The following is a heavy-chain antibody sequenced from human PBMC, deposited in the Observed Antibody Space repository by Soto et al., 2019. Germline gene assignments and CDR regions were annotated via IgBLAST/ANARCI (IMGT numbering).Heavy chain of an antibody. V-gene: IGHV4-31*03. J-gene: IGHJ5*02. CDR2: ICDKGST. D-gene: IGHD3-10*01. CDR3: ARDGSMVEDWFDP. Sequence: QVQLQESGPGLVKPSQTLSLTCTVSGGSISSGGYYWSWIRQHPGKGLEWIGHICDKGSTNYNPSLKRRVTISVDTSKNQFSLKLSSVTAADTALYYCARDGSMVEDWFDPWGHGTLVTVSS. CDR1: GGSISSGGYY.